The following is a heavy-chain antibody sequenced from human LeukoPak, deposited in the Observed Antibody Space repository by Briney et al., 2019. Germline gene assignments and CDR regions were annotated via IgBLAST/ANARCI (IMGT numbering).Heavy chain of an antibody. CDR1: GFTFSSYA. V-gene: IGHV3-30-3*01. J-gene: IGHJ4*02. Sequence: AGGSLRLSCAASGFTFSSYAMHWVRQAPGKGLEWVAVISYDGSNKYYADSVKGRFTISRDNSKNTLYLQMNSLRAEDTAVYYCAKDRLGYYDSSGYSLDFDYWGQGTLVTVSS. CDR3: AKDRLGYYDSSGYSLDFDY. D-gene: IGHD3-22*01. CDR2: ISYDGSNK.